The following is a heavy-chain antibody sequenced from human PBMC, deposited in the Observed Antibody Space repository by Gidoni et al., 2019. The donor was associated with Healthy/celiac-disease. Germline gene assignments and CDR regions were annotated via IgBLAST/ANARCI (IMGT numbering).Heavy chain of an antibody. D-gene: IGHD1-26*01. J-gene: IGHJ6*02. CDR3: AKDKYSGSSGGMDV. V-gene: IGHV3-9*01. Sequence: EVQLVASGGGLVQPGRSLRLSCASSGFTFDDYAMHGVRQAPGKGLEWVSGISWNSGSIGDADSVKGRFTISRDNAKNSLYLQMNSLRAEDTALYYCAKDKYSGSSGGMDVWGQGTTVTVSS. CDR1: GFTFDDYA. CDR2: ISWNSGSI.